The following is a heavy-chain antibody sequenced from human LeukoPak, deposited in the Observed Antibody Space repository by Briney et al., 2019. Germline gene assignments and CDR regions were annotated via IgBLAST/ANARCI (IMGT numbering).Heavy chain of an antibody. CDR3: ARADSTGWSSLDS. CDR2: MYYTGSI. CDR1: SGSISNYY. V-gene: IGHV4-59*08. D-gene: IGHD6-19*01. J-gene: IGHJ4*02. Sequence: PSETLSLTCTVSSGSISNYYWSWIRQPPGKGLEWIGYMYYTGSISYNPSLKSRVTMSGDMSKNQFSLTLSSVTATDTAIYYCARADSTGWSSLDSWGQGTLVIVSS.